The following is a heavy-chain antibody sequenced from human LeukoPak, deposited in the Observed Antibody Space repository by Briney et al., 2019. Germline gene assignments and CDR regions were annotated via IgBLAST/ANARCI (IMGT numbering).Heavy chain of an antibody. J-gene: IGHJ4*02. CDR1: GGSISYYY. CDR3: ARGGYSSGWYLGGYFDY. Sequence: SETLSLTCTVSGGSISYYYWSWIRQPPGKGLEWIGEINHSGSTNYNPSLKSRVTISVDTSKNQFSLKLSSVTAADTAVYYCARGGYSSGWYLGGYFDYWGQGTLDTVSS. CDR2: INHSGST. D-gene: IGHD6-19*01. V-gene: IGHV4-34*01.